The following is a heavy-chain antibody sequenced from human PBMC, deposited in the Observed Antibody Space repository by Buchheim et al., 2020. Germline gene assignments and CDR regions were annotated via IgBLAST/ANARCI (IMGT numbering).Heavy chain of an antibody. V-gene: IGHV1-2*04. J-gene: IGHJ4*02. D-gene: IGHD3-16*01. CDR2: ISPNSGVT. Sequence: QVQLVQSGAEVKKPGASVKVSCKASGYTFSAYYVHWVRQAPGQGLEWMGWISPNSGVTNYVQKFQGWVTMTWDTSITTAYLAVSRLSSDDTAVYFCARAPGGERGDYWGQGTL. CDR3: ARAPGGERGDY. CDR1: GYTFSAYY.